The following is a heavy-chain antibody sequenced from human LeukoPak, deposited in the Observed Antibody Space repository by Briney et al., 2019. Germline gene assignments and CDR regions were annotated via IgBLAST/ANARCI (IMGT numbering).Heavy chain of an antibody. J-gene: IGHJ4*02. V-gene: IGHV3-30*14. CDR2: ISYDGSNT. D-gene: IGHD3-16*01. CDR1: GFTFSSYA. CDR3: ATAEDDFIRLGESH. Sequence: PGGSLRLSCAASGFTFSSYAMHWVRQAPGKGLEGVAVISYDGSNTYYADSVKGRFTISRHNSRNTVYIQMDSLRPDDTAVYYCATAEDDFIRLGESHWGQGTLVTVSS.